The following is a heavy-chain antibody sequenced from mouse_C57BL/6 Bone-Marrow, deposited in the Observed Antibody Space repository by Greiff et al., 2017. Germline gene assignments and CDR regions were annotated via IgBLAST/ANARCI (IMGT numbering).Heavy chain of an antibody. CDR2: IDPSDSYT. D-gene: IGHD1-1*01. CDR1: GYTFTSYW. Sequence: VQLQQSGAELVMPGASVKLSCKASGYTFTSYWMHWVKQRPGQGLEWIGEIDPSDSYTNYNQKFKGKSTLTVDKSSSTAYMQLSSLTSEDSAVYYCANHYYGSSYDWYFDVWGTGTTVTVSS. V-gene: IGHV1-69*01. CDR3: ANHYYGSSYDWYFDV. J-gene: IGHJ1*03.